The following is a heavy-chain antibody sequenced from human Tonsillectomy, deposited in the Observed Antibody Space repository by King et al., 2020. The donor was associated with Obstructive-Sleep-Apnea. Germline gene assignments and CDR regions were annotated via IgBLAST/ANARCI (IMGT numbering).Heavy chain of an antibody. CDR3: ASIETSDYDSDIDY. CDR2: INHSGST. CDR1: GGSFSGYY. J-gene: IGHJ4*02. Sequence: VQLQQWGAGLLKPSETLSLTCAVYGGSFSGYYWSWIRQPPGKGLEWIGEINHSGSTNYNPSLKSRVTISVDTSKNQCSLKLSSVTAADTAVYYCASIETSDYDSDIDYWGQGTLVTVSS. V-gene: IGHV4-34*01. D-gene: IGHD5-12*01.